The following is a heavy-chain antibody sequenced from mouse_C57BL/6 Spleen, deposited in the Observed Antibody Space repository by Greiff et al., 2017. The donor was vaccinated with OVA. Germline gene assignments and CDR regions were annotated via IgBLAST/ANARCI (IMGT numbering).Heavy chain of an antibody. CDR1: GFNIKDYY. V-gene: IGHV14-2*01. J-gene: IGHJ2*01. D-gene: IGHD1-1*01. CDR3: ASQFITTVVAGDY. CDR2: IDPEDGET. Sequence: EVQLVESGAELVKPGASVKLSCTASGFNIKDYYMHWVKQRTEQGLEWIGRIDPEDGETKYAPKFQGKATITADTSSNTAYLQLSSLTSEDTAVYYCASQFITTVVAGDYWGQGTTLTVSS.